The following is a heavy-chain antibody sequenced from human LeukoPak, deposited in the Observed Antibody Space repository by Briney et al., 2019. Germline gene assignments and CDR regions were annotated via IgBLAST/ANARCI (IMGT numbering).Heavy chain of an antibody. CDR3: ARMLLGYCSSTSCPFFDY. J-gene: IGHJ4*02. CDR2: MSYDGSNK. V-gene: IGHV3-30*04. D-gene: IGHD2-2*01. Sequence: GGSLRLSCAASGFTFSSYAMHWVRQAPGKGLEWVAVMSYDGSNKYYADSVKGRFTISRDSSKNTLYLQMNSLRAEDTAVYYCARMLLGYCSSTSCPFFDYWGQGTLVTVSS. CDR1: GFTFSSYA.